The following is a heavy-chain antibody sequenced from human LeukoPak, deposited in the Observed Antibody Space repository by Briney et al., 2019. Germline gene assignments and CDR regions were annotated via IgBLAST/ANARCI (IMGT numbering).Heavy chain of an antibody. Sequence: SETLSLTSTVSGGSISRYYWSWIRQPPGKGLEWIGYIYYSGSTYYNASLKSRVTISIDTSKNQFSLKLSSVTAADTAVYYCARGPAPCSGGSCYPRYYYYYMDVWGKGTTVTISS. V-gene: IGHV4-59*01. CDR3: ARGPAPCSGGSCYPRYYYYYMDV. D-gene: IGHD2-15*01. CDR1: GGSISRYY. CDR2: IYYSGST. J-gene: IGHJ6*03.